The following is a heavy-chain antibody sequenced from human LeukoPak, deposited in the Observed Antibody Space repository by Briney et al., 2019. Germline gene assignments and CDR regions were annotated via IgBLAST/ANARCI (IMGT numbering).Heavy chain of an antibody. V-gene: IGHV4-59*02. CDR2: IYYSGSI. Sequence: SETLSLTRTVSGGSVTTYHWSWIRQPPGKGLEWIGYIYYSGSINYNPSLNSRVTSSLDTSKNEFSLKLRSVTAADTAVYYCARYPGASGDSYYFDYWGQGTRVTVSS. CDR1: GGSVTTYH. J-gene: IGHJ4*02. CDR3: ARYPGASGDSYYFDY. D-gene: IGHD4-17*01.